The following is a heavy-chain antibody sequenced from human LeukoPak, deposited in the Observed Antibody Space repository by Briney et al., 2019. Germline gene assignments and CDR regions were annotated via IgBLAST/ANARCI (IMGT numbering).Heavy chain of an antibody. J-gene: IGHJ6*03. Sequence: GGSLRLSCAASGFTFSSYAMSWVRQAPGKGLEWVSAISGSGGSTYYAHSVKGRFTISRDNSKNTLYLQMNSLRAEDTAVYYCAKSPERPKYYYMDVWGKGTTVTVSS. CDR1: GFTFSSYA. D-gene: IGHD1-14*01. CDR2: ISGSGGST. V-gene: IGHV3-23*01. CDR3: AKSPERPKYYYMDV.